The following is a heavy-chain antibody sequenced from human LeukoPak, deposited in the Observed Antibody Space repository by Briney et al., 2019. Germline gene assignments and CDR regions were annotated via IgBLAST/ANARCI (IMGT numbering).Heavy chain of an antibody. J-gene: IGHJ3*02. D-gene: IGHD2-2*02. Sequence: SVKVSCKASGGTFSSYTISWVRQAPGQGLEWMGRIIPILGIANYAQKFQGRVTITADKSTSTACMELSSLRSEDTAVYYCARYTLWDCSSTSCYTGAFDIWGQGTMVTVSS. CDR1: GGTFSSYT. CDR3: ARYTLWDCSSTSCYTGAFDI. CDR2: IIPILGIA. V-gene: IGHV1-69*02.